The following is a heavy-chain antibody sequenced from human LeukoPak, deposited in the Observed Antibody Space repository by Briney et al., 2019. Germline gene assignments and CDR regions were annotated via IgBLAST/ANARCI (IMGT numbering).Heavy chain of an antibody. J-gene: IGHJ4*02. CDR2: ISYDGTEK. V-gene: IGHV3-30-3*01. Sequence: GGSLRLSCAASGFTFRNYVIHWVRQAPGKGLEWVAVISYDGTEKYYGDSVKGRFTISRDNSKNTLYLQMNSLRAEDTALYYCARDGHGVPLDYWGQGTLVTVSP. CDR1: GFTFRNYV. D-gene: IGHD4-17*01. CDR3: ARDGHGVPLDY.